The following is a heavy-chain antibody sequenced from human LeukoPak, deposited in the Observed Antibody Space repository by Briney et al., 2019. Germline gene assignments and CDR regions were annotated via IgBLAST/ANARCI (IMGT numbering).Heavy chain of an antibody. CDR2: INHSGST. J-gene: IGHJ6*03. Sequence: SETLSLTCAVCGGSFSDYYWSWIRQPPGKGLEWIGEINHSGSTNYNPSLKSRVTISVDTSKNQFSLKLSSVTAADTAVYYCARGRTTVTTYYYYYMDVWGKGTTVTISS. V-gene: IGHV4-34*01. D-gene: IGHD4-17*01. CDR1: GGSFSDYY. CDR3: ARGRTTVTTYYYYYMDV.